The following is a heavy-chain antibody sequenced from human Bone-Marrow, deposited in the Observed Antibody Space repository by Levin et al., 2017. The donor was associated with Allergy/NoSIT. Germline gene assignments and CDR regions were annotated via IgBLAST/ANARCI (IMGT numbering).Heavy chain of an antibody. V-gene: IGHV2-5*02. CDR1: GFSLNTSGVG. CDR3: AHRITVFGVVTYFAY. J-gene: IGHJ4*02. D-gene: IGHD3-3*01. CDR2: IYWDDDK. Sequence: SGPTLVKPTQTLTLTCTFSGFSLNTSGVGVGWIRQPPGKALEWLALIYWDDDKRYSPSLRSRLTITKDTSKNQVVLTMTNMDPVDTATYYFAHRITVFGVVTYFAYWGQGTLVTVSS.